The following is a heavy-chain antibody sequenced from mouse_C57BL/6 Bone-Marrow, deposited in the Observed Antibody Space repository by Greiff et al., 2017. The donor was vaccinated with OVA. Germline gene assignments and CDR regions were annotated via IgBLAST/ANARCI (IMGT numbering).Heavy chain of an antibody. CDR2: ISNLAYSI. V-gene: IGHV5-15*01. D-gene: IGHD6-1*01. J-gene: IGHJ2*01. Sequence: EVKVVESGGGLVQPGGSLKLSCAASGFTFSDYGMAWVRQAPRKGPEWVAFISNLAYSIYYADTVTGRFTISRENAKNTLYLEMSSLRSEDTAMYYCARLNSLYFDYWGQGTTLTVSS. CDR3: ARLNSLYFDY. CDR1: GFTFSDYG.